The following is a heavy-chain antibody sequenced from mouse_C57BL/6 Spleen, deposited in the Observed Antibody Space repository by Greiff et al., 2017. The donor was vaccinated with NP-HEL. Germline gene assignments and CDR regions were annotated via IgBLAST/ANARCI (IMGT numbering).Heavy chain of an antibody. J-gene: IGHJ4*01. CDR2: ILPGSGST. V-gene: IGHV1-9*01. CDR3: ARSGDFITTVVEAMDY. Sequence: QVQLKQSGAELMKPGASVKLSCKATGYTFTGYWIEWVKQRPGHGLEWIGEILPGSGSTNYNEKFKGKATFTADTSSNTAYMQLSSLTTEDSAIYYCARSGDFITTVVEAMDYWGQGTSVTVSS. CDR1: GYTFTGYW. D-gene: IGHD1-1*01.